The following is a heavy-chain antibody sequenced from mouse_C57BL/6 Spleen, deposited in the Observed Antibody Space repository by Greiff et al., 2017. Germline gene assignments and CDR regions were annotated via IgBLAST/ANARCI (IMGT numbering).Heavy chain of an antibody. CDR1: GYSFTGYY. CDR2: INPSTGGT. J-gene: IGHJ3*01. V-gene: IGHV1-42*01. D-gene: IGHD2-5*01. CDR3: ARDSNYFAY. Sequence: VQLQQSGPELVKPGASVKISCKASGYSFTGYYMNWVKQSPEKSLEWIGEINPSTGGTTYNQKFKAKATLTVDKSSSTAYMQLKSLTSEDSAVXYCARDSNYFAYWGQGTLVTVSA.